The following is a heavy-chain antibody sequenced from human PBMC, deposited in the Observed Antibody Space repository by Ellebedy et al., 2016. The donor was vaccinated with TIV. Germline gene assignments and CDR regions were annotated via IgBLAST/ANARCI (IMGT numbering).Heavy chain of an antibody. V-gene: IGHV3-7*01. CDR2: IKEDGSDK. J-gene: IGHJ1*01. CDR3: ARTRYALAVARYAKYFQH. CDR1: GFTFSSYW. Sequence: GESLKISCAGGSGFTFSSYWMSWVRQAPGKGLEWVAIIKEDGSDKYYVDSVKGRFTISRDNAKKSLYLQMNNLRVEDTAVYYCARTRYALAVARYAKYFQHWGQGTLVTVSS. D-gene: IGHD6-13*01.